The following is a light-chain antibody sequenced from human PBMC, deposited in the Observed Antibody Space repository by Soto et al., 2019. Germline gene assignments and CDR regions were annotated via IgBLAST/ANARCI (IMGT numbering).Light chain of an antibody. CDR1: QSLRSS. CDR2: DAS. V-gene: IGKV3-15*01. J-gene: IGKJ1*01. Sequence: EIVLTQSPGTLSLSPGERATLSSRASQSLRSSLAWYQQKPGQAPRFLIYDASTRATGIPARFSGSGSGTDFTLTISGLQSEDFAVYYCQQYNNWPQTFGQGTKVDIK. CDR3: QQYNNWPQT.